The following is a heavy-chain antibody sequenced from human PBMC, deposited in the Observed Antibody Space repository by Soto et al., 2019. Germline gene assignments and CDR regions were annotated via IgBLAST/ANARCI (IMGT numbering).Heavy chain of an antibody. CDR2: IIPILGIA. V-gene: IGHV1-69*02. Sequence: QVQLVQSGAEVKKPGSSVKVSCKASGSTFSSYTISWVLQAPGQGLEWMGRIIPILGIANYAQKFQGRVTITAGKSTSTAYMELSSLRSEDTAVYYCARVGEMATIMTFDYWGQGTLVTVSS. D-gene: IGHD5-12*01. CDR1: GSTFSSYT. CDR3: ARVGEMATIMTFDY. J-gene: IGHJ4*02.